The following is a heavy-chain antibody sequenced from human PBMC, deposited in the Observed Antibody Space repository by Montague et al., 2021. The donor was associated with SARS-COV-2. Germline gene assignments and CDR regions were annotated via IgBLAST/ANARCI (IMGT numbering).Heavy chain of an antibody. D-gene: IGHD1-26*01. J-gene: IGHJ4*02. Sequence: SETLSLTCTVSGGSISSYYWSWIRQPPGKGLEWIGYIYYSGSTNYNPSFKSRVTISVDTSKNQFSLKLSSVTAADTAVYYCARYGSGKYHADYSGSYHLDYWGQGTLVTVSS. CDR2: IYYSGST. V-gene: IGHV4-59*01. CDR1: GGSISSYY. CDR3: ARYGSGKYHADYSGSYHLDY.